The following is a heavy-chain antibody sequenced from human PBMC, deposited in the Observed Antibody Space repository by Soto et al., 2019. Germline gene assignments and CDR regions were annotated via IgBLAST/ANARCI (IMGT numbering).Heavy chain of an antibody. CDR1: GGTFSSYS. D-gene: IGHD3-10*01. Sequence: QVQLVQSGAEVKKPGSSVKVSCKASGGTFSSYSINWVRQAPGQGLEWMGGIIPIFGTANNAQKFQGRVTITADESATTVYMELSSLRSEDTAVYYCARGSTDSYPGSRIFDFWGRGTLVTVSS. V-gene: IGHV1-69*01. J-gene: IGHJ4*02. CDR3: ARGSTDSYPGSRIFDF. CDR2: IIPIFGTA.